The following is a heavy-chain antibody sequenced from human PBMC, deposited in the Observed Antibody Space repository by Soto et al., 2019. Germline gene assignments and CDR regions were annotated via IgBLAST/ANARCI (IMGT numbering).Heavy chain of an antibody. D-gene: IGHD6-19*01. CDR3: ANMAVASWGWFDP. CDR1: GFTYSSHG. Sequence: GGSLRLSCAASGFTYSSHGMSWVRQAPGKGLEWVSAISGSGGSTYYADSVKGRFTISRDNSKNTQYLQMNSLRAEDTAVYYCANMAVASWGWFDPWGQGTLVTVSS. V-gene: IGHV3-23*01. J-gene: IGHJ5*02. CDR2: ISGSGGST.